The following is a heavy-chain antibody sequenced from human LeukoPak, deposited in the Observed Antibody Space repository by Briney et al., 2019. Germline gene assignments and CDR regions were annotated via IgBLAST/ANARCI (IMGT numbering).Heavy chain of an antibody. D-gene: IGHD3-22*01. Sequence: SETLSLTCAVYGGSFSDYYWTWIRQTPGKGLEWIGEMSPSGSSNYNPSLKSRVTISVDTSKNQFSLKLRSVTAADTAVYYCARGRQDVNMILVVMAGVSYYLDVWGKGTTVTVS. CDR3: ARGRQDVNMILVVMAGVSYYLDV. V-gene: IGHV4-34*01. CDR1: GGSFSDYY. J-gene: IGHJ6*03. CDR2: MSPSGSS.